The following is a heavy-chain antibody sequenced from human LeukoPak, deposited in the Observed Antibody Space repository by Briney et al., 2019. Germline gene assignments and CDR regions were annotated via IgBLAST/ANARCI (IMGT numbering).Heavy chain of an antibody. CDR3: ARVRIVGAAEYYFDY. Sequence: ASVKVSCKASGGTFSSYAISWVRQAPGQGLEWMGGIIPIFGTANYAQKFQGRVTITADESTSTAYMELSSLRSEDTAVYYCARVRIVGAAEYYFDYWGQGTLVTVSS. CDR1: GGTFSSYA. V-gene: IGHV1-69*13. CDR2: IIPIFGTA. J-gene: IGHJ4*02. D-gene: IGHD1-26*01.